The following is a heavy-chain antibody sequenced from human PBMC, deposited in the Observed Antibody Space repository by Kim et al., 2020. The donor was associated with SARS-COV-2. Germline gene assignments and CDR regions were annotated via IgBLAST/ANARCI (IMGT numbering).Heavy chain of an antibody. CDR1: GYSFTSYW. J-gene: IGHJ6*02. D-gene: IGHD5-12*01. Sequence: GESLKISCKGSGYSFTSYWISWVRQMPGKGLEWMGRIDPSDSYTNYSPSFQGHVTISADKSISTAYLQWSSLKASDTAMYYCASLGRLEMATTPGYYYYYGLDAWGQGTTVTVSS. V-gene: IGHV5-10-1*01. CDR2: IDPSDSYT. CDR3: ASLGRLEMATTPGYYYYYGLDA.